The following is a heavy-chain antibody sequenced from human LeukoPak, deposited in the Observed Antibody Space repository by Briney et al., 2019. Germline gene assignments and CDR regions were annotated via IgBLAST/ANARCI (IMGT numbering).Heavy chain of an antibody. CDR1: GSTFSSYG. J-gene: IGHJ6*03. CDR3: AKDGNQPLGHYYYMDV. D-gene: IGHD2-2*01. Sequence: PGGSLRLSCAASGSTFSSYGMHWVRQAPGKGLEWVAFIRYDGSNKYYADSVKGRFTISRDNSKNTLYLQMNSLRAEDTAVYYCAKDGNQPLGHYYYMDVWGKGTTVTVSS. CDR2: IRYDGSNK. V-gene: IGHV3-30*02.